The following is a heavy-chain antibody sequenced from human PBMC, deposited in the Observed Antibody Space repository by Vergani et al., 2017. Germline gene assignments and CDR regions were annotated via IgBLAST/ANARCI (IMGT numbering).Heavy chain of an antibody. D-gene: IGHD6-13*01. CDR2: IYYSGST. CDR1: GGSISSYN. V-gene: IGHV4-59*08. Sequence: QVQLQESGPGLVKPSETLSLTCTVSGGSISSYNWSWIRQPPGKGLEWIGYIYYSGSTNYNPSLKSRVTISVDTSKNQFSLKLSSVTAADTAVYYCARHVGAAANWYFDLWGRGTLVTVSS. J-gene: IGHJ2*01. CDR3: ARHVGAAANWYFDL.